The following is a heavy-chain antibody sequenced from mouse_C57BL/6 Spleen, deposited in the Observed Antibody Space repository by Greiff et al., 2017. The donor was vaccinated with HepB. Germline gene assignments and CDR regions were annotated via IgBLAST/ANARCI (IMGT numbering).Heavy chain of an antibody. D-gene: IGHD4-1*01. Sequence: QVQLQQSGAELVRPGTSVKVSCKASGYAFTNYLIEWVKQSPEQGLEWIGVINPGSGGTNYNEKFKGKATLTADKSSSTAYMQLSSLTSEDSAVYFCARANWDYWGQGTTLTVSS. V-gene: IGHV1-54*01. CDR3: ARANWDY. J-gene: IGHJ2*01. CDR1: GYAFTNYL. CDR2: INPGSGGT.